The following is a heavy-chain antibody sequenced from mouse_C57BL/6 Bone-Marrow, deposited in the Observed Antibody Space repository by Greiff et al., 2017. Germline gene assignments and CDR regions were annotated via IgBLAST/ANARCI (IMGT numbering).Heavy chain of an antibody. Sequence: QVQLKQPGAELVRPGTSVKLSCKASGYTFTSYWMHWVKQRPGQGLEWIGVIDPSDSYTNYNQKFKGKSTLTVDKSSSTAYMQLSSLTSEDSAVYYCARGGYYYAMDYWGQGTSVTVSS. CDR2: IDPSDSYT. CDR1: GYTFTSYW. V-gene: IGHV1-59*01. CDR3: ARGGYYYAMDY. D-gene: IGHD2-2*01. J-gene: IGHJ4*01.